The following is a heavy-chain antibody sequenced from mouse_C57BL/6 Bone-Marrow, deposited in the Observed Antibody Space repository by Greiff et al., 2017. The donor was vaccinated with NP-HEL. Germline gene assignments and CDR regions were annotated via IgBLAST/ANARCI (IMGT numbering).Heavy chain of an antibody. D-gene: IGHD2-12*01. Sequence: QVQLQQSGAELVRPGTSVKVSCKASGYAFTNYLIEWVKQRPGQGLEWIGVINPGSGGTNYNEKFKGKATLTADKSSSTAYMQLSSLTSEDSAVYFCARDYYSPFAYWGQGTLVTVSA. V-gene: IGHV1-54*01. CDR2: INPGSGGT. J-gene: IGHJ3*01. CDR1: GYAFTNYL. CDR3: ARDYYSPFAY.